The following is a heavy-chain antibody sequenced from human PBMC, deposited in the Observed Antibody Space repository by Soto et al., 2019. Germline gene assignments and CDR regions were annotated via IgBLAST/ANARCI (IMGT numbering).Heavy chain of an antibody. D-gene: IGHD3-10*01. CDR2: IFTRDSET. Sequence: TGESLKISCKGPGHLFNSHWIGWVRQTPGKGLEWMGLIFTRDSETKTSPSFQGHVSFSVDNSINTVYLQWTSLKTTDTGIYFCARGYFDSGHGYDLWGQGTLVTVSS. CDR1: GHLFNSHW. V-gene: IGHV5-51*01. J-gene: IGHJ5*02. CDR3: ARGYFDSGHGYDL.